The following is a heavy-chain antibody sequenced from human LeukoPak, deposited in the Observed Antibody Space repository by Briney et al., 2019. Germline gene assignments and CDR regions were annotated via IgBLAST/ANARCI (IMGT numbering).Heavy chain of an antibody. CDR1: GFSISSDYY. CDR2: IYHDGST. V-gene: IGHV4-38-2*02. J-gene: IGHJ4*02. D-gene: IGHD1-14*01. Sequence: SETLSLTCNVFGFSISSDYYWGWIRQPPGEGLEWTATIYHDGSTYYNPSLKGRVIISLDTSKNQFSLTLTYVTAADTAVYYCARLGVIGRTFDYWGQGTLVTVSS. CDR3: ARLGVIGRTFDY.